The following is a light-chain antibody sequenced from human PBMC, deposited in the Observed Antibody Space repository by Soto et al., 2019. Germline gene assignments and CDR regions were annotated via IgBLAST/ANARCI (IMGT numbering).Light chain of an antibody. J-gene: IGLJ1*01. Sequence: QSVLTQPPSVSGAPGRTVTISCTGSDSNIGADFNVHWYQHLPGSAPKLLIYNNNRRPSGVPDRFSGSQSGSSASLAISVLQADGEGDYYCQSYDSGLTDSYVFGTGTKVTVL. CDR1: DSNIGADFN. CDR2: NNN. CDR3: QSYDSGLTDSYV. V-gene: IGLV1-40*01.